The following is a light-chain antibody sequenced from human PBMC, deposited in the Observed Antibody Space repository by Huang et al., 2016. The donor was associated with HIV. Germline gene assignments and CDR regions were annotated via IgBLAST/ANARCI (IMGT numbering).Light chain of an antibody. Sequence: DIQMTQSPSSLSASVGDRFTITCRASQSISTSLNWYQQKPGKVPELLIYAASTLQSGVPSRFSGRGSGTDFTLTISTLQPADFATYYCQQSFSSPPTFGGGTRVEIK. CDR2: AAS. V-gene: IGKV1-39*01. J-gene: IGKJ4*01. CDR1: QSISTS. CDR3: QQSFSSPPT.